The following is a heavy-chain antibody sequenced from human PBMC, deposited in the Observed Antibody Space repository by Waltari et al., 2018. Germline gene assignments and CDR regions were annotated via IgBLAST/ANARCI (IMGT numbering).Heavy chain of an antibody. Sequence: QVQLVQSGAEVKKPGASVKVSCKASGYTFINYHIQWVRQAPGQGLEWLGRIHPTRDDTNYAQKFQGRVTLTRDKSINTAYMDLSRLTSDDTGMYYCATWRENAFDVWGQGTMVTVST. D-gene: IGHD1-1*01. CDR3: ATWRENAFDV. J-gene: IGHJ3*01. CDR1: GYTFINYH. V-gene: IGHV1-2*05. CDR2: IHPTRDDT.